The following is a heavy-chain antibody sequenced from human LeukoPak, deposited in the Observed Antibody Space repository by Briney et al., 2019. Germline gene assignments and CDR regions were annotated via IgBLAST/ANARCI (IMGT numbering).Heavy chain of an antibody. V-gene: IGHV3-49*04. D-gene: IGHD1-26*01. CDR1: GFTFGDYA. CDR3: TRVGATGGGYYYYYMDV. CDR2: IRSKAYGGTT. Sequence: GGSLRLSCTASGFTFGDYAMSWVRQAPGKGLEWVGFIRSKAYGGTTEYAASVKGRFTISRDDSKSIAYLQMNSLKTEDTAVYYCTRVGATGGGYYYYYMDVWGKGTTVTVSS. J-gene: IGHJ6*03.